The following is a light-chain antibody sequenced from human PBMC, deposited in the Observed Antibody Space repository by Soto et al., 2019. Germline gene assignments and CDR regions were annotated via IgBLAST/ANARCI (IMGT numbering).Light chain of an antibody. V-gene: IGKV3-11*01. CDR3: QHRTNWPPVT. Sequence: ENVLTQSPATLSLSPGERAALSCRASQSVGSHLAWYQQKPGQAPRLLIYDASDRATGIPARFSGSGSGTDFTLTISSLEPEDFAVYYCQHRTNWPPVTFGQGTRLEIK. CDR1: QSVGSH. J-gene: IGKJ5*01. CDR2: DAS.